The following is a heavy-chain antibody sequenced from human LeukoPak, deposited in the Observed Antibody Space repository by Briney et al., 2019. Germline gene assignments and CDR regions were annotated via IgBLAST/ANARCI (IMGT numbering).Heavy chain of an antibody. J-gene: IGHJ5*01. V-gene: IGHV5-51*01. CDR3: TRQSQACSTGSCYVVS. CDR2: IYPGDSDT. Sequence: GESLKISCEGSGYTFRSYWIGWARQMPGKDLEWMGMIYPGDSDTRYSPSFQGQVTFSADLSLNTAYLQWSSLEASDTAIYYCTRQSQACSTGSCYVVSWGQGTQVTVSS. CDR1: GYTFRSYW. D-gene: IGHD2-15*01.